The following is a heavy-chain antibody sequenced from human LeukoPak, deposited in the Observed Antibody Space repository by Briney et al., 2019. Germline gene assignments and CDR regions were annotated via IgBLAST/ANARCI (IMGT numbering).Heavy chain of an antibody. V-gene: IGHV3-23*01. D-gene: IGHD5-12*01. CDR2: ISGSGGDT. CDR3: AKRLEVVATTIDY. Sequence: GGSLRLSCAASGFTFNNYAMGWVRQAPGRGLEWVSDISGSGGDTYYGDSVKGRFTISRDNSKNTVFLQMNSLRGEDTAVYYCAKRLEVVATTIDYWGQGTLVTVSS. CDR1: GFTFNNYA. J-gene: IGHJ4*02.